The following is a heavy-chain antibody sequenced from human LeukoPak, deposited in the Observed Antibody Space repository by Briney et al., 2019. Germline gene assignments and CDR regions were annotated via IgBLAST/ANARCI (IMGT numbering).Heavy chain of an antibody. CDR1: GGSFSGSY. Sequence: SETLSLTCAVYGGSFSGSYWSWIRQPPGKGLEWIGEINHGGSTHYNPSLKSRVTISVDTSKNQFSLKLSSVTAADTAVYYCARVRRITMVRGAYFDYWGQGTLVTVSS. CDR3: ARVRRITMVRGAYFDY. J-gene: IGHJ4*02. V-gene: IGHV4-34*01. CDR2: INHGGST. D-gene: IGHD3-10*01.